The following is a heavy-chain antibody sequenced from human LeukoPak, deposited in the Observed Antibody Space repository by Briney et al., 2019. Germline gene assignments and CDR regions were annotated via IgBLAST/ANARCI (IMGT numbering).Heavy chain of an antibody. V-gene: IGHV3-7*01. J-gene: IGHJ6*02. CDR3: ASSRLSSSMDV. CDR2: IKQDGSEK. Sequence: GGSLRLSCAASGFTFSSYWMGWVRQAPGKGLEWVANIKQDGSEKYYVDSVKGRFTISRDNAKNSLYLQMNSLRAEDTAVYYCASSRLSSSMDVWGQGTTVTVSS. CDR1: GFTFSSYW. D-gene: IGHD3-16*02.